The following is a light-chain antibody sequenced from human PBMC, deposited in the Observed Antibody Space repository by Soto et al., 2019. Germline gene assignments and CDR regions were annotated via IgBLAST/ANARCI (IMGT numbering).Light chain of an antibody. CDR2: GVS. Sequence: EIVLTQSPCTLSLSPVERATLSFMASQSISSSYFAWYQQKPGQAPRLLVYGVSSRATEVPDRFSGSGSGTDFTLTISRLEPEDFAVYYCQQYTDSRTFGQGTKVDIK. V-gene: IGKV3-20*01. CDR1: QSISSSY. CDR3: QQYTDSRT. J-gene: IGKJ1*01.